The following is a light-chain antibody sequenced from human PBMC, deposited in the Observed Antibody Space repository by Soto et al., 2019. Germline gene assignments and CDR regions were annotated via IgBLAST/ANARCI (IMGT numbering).Light chain of an antibody. Sequence: DIQMTQSPSSLSASVGDRVTITCRASQIISDYLKWFQQKPGKAPKPLIYAASSLQSGVPSRFSGSGSGTEFTLTISSLQPEDFATYYCQQTYPTPWTFGQGTKVEIK. CDR3: QQTYPTPWT. V-gene: IGKV1-39*01. CDR2: AAS. CDR1: QIISDY. J-gene: IGKJ1*01.